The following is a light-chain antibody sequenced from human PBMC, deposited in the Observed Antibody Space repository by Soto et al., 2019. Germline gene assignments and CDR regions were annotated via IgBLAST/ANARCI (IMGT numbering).Light chain of an antibody. J-gene: IGLJ3*02. Sequence: QSALTQPASVSGSPGQTITISCTGTSSDVGGYNYVSWYQQHPGKAPKLMIYDNSNRPSGVSNRFSASKSGNTASLAISGLEAEDEADYYCSSYTSKTVVFGGGTQLTVL. CDR3: SSYTSKTVV. CDR1: SSDVGGYNY. CDR2: DNS. V-gene: IGLV2-14*01.